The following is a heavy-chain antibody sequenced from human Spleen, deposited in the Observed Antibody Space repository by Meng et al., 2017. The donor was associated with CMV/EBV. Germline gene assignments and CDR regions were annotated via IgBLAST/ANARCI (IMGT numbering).Heavy chain of an antibody. J-gene: IGHJ4*02. V-gene: IGHV1-2*02. Sequence: ASVKVSCKASGYTFTGYYMHWVRQAPGQGLEWMGWINPNSGGTNYAQKFQGRVTMTRDTSISTAYMELSRLRSDDTAVYYCARAKFVVVPAVMGVFWGQGTQVTVSS. CDR2: INPNSGGT. CDR1: GYTFTGYY. D-gene: IGHD2-2*01. CDR3: ARAKFVVVPAVMGVF.